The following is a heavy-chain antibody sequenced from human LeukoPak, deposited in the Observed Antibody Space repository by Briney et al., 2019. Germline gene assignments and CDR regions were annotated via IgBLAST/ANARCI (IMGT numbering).Heavy chain of an antibody. CDR2: AYYRSKWYY. V-gene: IGHV6-1*01. CDR3: ARGRDGYTPHAHY. J-gene: IGHJ4*02. D-gene: IGHD5-24*01. CDR1: GDSVSSTRAG. Sequence: SQTLSLTCAISGDSVSSTRAGWSWIRLSPSRGLEWLRRAYYRSKWYYDYGASVKSRIIISPDTSKNQFSLQLNSVTPDDTAVYYCARGRDGYTPHAHYWGQGTLVTVSS.